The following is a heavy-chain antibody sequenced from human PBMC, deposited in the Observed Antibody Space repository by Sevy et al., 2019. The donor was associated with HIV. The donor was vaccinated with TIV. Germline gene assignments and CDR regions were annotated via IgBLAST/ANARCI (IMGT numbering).Heavy chain of an antibody. D-gene: IGHD3-10*01. CDR2: IYYSGST. CDR1: GGSISSSSYY. V-gene: IGHV4-39*01. CDR3: ATLVWFGDLLGFDY. J-gene: IGHJ4*02. Sequence: SETLSLTCTVSGGSISSSSYYWGWIRQPPGKGLEWIGSIYYSGSTYYNPSLKSRVTISVDTSKNQFSLKLSSVTAADTAVYYCATLVWFGDLLGFDYWGQGTLVTVSS.